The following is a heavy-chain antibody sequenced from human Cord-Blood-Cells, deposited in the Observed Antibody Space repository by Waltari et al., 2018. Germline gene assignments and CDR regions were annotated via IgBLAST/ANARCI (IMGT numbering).Heavy chain of an antibody. CDR2: IYHSGGT. CDR3: ARETVPAAKNWFDP. CDR1: GYSISSGYY. D-gene: IGHD2-2*01. J-gene: IGHJ5*02. Sequence: QVQLQASGPGLVKPSETLSLTCAASGYSISSGYYWGWIRPPPGKGLEWIGSIYHSGGTYYNPSLKIRATISVDTSKSQFSLKLSSVTAADTAVYYCARETVPAAKNWFDPWGQGTLVTVSS. V-gene: IGHV4-38-2*02.